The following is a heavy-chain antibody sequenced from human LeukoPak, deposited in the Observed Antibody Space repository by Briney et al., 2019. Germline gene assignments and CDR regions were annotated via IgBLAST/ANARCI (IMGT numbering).Heavy chain of an antibody. CDR2: IIPILGTA. D-gene: IGHD6-13*01. V-gene: IGHV1-69*13. CDR3: ASGYSSSWYVDY. Sequence: SVKVSCKASGGTFSSYAISWARQAPGQGLEWMGGIIPILGTANYAQKFQGRVTITADESTSTAYMELSSLRSEDTAVYYCASGYSSSWYVDYWGQGTLVTVSS. J-gene: IGHJ4*02. CDR1: GGTFSSYA.